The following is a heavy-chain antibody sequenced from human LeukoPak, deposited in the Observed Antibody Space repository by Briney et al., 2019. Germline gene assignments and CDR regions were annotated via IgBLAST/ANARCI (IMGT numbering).Heavy chain of an antibody. CDR3: AKSPTFTTVTTPLDH. D-gene: IGHD4-17*01. Sequence: GGSLRLSCAASGFTFDDHAMHWVRQAPGKGLEWVSGISWDSVNIDYADSVKGRFTISRDNAKNSLYLQMNSLRAEDTALYYCAKSPTFTTVTTPLDHWGQRTRVTVSS. CDR1: GFTFDDHA. J-gene: IGHJ4*02. V-gene: IGHV3-9*01. CDR2: ISWDSVNI.